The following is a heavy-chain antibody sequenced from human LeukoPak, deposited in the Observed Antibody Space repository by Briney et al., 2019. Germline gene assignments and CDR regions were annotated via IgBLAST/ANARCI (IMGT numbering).Heavy chain of an antibody. D-gene: IGHD6-13*01. Sequence: HPGGSLTFSSAASGFTISSHYIRWVRQAPGKGLDPLSVIYNGGSTYYADAVKGTFTISRDNSKKPLYLQLNGLTAEYTAAYHCATSSSRRIIGYWGQGTLGTVSS. CDR2: IYNGGST. CDR3: ATSSSRRIIGY. CDR1: GFTISSHY. J-gene: IGHJ4*02. V-gene: IGHV3-66*01.